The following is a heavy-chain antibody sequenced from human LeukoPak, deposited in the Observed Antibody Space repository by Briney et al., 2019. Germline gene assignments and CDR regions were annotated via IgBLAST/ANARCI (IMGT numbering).Heavy chain of an antibody. CDR1: GFTFSSYA. CDR2: ISYDGSNK. J-gene: IGHJ4*02. Sequence: GGSLRLSCAASGFTFSSYAMHWVRQAPGKGLEWVAVISYDGSNKYYADSVKGRFTISRDNSKNTLYLQMNSLRAEDTAVYYCARTTEVLLWFGELVYWGQGTLVTVSS. CDR3: ARTTEVLLWFGELVY. D-gene: IGHD3-10*01. V-gene: IGHV3-30*04.